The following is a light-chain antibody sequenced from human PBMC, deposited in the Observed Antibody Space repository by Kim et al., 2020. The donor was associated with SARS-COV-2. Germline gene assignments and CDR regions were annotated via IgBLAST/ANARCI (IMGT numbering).Light chain of an antibody. Sequence: SPGERASLACRASQSVSSSYLAWYQQKPGQAPRLLIYGASSRATGIPDRFSGSGSGTDFTLTISTLEPEDFAVYYCQQYGSSPRTFGQGTKVDI. CDR2: GAS. J-gene: IGKJ1*01. CDR1: QSVSSSY. V-gene: IGKV3-20*01. CDR3: QQYGSSPRT.